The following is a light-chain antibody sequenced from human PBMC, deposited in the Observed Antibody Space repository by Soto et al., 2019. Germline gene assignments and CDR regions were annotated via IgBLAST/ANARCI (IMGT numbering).Light chain of an antibody. Sequence: QSVLTQPASVSGSPGQSMTISCTGSSSDVGGYHYVSWYQQHPGKAPKLIIYQVSHRPSGVSDRFSGSKSGNTASLTISGLQGEDEATYYCSSFTSTHTYVFGTGTQ. V-gene: IGLV2-14*03. CDR2: QVS. J-gene: IGLJ1*01. CDR3: SSFTSTHTYV. CDR1: SSDVGGYHY.